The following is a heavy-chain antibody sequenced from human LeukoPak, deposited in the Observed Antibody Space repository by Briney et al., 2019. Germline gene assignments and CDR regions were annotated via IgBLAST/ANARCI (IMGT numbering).Heavy chain of an antibody. D-gene: IGHD2-2*01. CDR1: GGSISSSSYY. V-gene: IGHV4-61*02. CDR3: VKDGVPAAHDAFDI. CDR2: IYTSGST. J-gene: IGHJ3*02. Sequence: SETLSLTCTVSGGSISSSSYYWGWIRQPAGKGLEWIGRIYTSGSTNYNPSLKSRVTISVDTSKNQFSLKLSSVTAADTAVYYCVKDGVPAAHDAFDIWGQGTMVTVSS.